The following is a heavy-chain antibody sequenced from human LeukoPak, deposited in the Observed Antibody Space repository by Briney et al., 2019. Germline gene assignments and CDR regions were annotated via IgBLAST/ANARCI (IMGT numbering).Heavy chain of an antibody. V-gene: IGHV3-21*01. D-gene: IGHD6-13*01. J-gene: IGHJ4*02. CDR3: ARARSSSSWYSDY. Sequence: GRSLRLSCAASGFTFSSYSMNWVRQAPGKGLEWVSCISPSSSSIYFADSVKGRFTISRDNAKNSLYLQMNSLRAEDTAVYYCARARSSSSWYSDYWGQGTLVTVSS. CDR1: GFTFSSYS. CDR2: ISPSSSSI.